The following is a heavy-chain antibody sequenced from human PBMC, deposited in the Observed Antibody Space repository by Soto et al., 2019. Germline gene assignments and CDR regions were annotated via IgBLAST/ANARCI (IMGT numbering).Heavy chain of an antibody. CDR2: INAGNGNT. D-gene: IGHD5-12*01. Sequence: ASVKVSCKASGYTFTSYAIHWVRQAPGQRLEWMGWINAGNGNTKYSQKFQDRVTITRDTSASTAYMELSSLRSEDTAVYYCAREPSRGYVLRNYYGMDVWGQGTTVTVSS. CDR1: GYTFTSYA. CDR3: AREPSRGYVLRNYYGMDV. V-gene: IGHV1-3*01. J-gene: IGHJ6*02.